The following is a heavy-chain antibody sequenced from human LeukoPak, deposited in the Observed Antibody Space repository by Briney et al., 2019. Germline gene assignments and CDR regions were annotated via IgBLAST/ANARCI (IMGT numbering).Heavy chain of an antibody. V-gene: IGHV3-74*01. Sequence: GGSLRLSCAASGFTFSSYWMYWVRQAPGKGLVWVSRMNSDGSTTNYADSVKGRFIISRDNAKNTLYMQMNSLRAADTAVYYCARGRAGYYFDAFDIWGQGTMVTVSS. D-gene: IGHD3-22*01. J-gene: IGHJ3*02. CDR2: MNSDGSTT. CDR1: GFTFSSYW. CDR3: ARGRAGYYFDAFDI.